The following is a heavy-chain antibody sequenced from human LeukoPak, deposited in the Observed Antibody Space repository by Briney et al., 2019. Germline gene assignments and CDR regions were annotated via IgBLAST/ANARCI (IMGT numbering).Heavy chain of an antibody. Sequence: SETLSLTCTVSGYSISSGYYWGWIRQPPGKGLEWIGSIYHSGSTYYNPSLKSRVTISVDTSKNQFSLNLSSVTAADTAMYYCAREVLPAGDPFDYWGQGTLVTVSS. V-gene: IGHV4-38-2*02. CDR1: GYSISSGYY. CDR2: IYHSGST. CDR3: AREVLPAGDPFDY. D-gene: IGHD2-2*01. J-gene: IGHJ4*02.